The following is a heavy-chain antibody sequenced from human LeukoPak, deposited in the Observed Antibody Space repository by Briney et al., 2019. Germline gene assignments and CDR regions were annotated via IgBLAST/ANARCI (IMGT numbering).Heavy chain of an antibody. V-gene: IGHV3-9*01. CDR1: GFTFDDYA. CDR2: ISWNSGSI. J-gene: IGHJ2*01. D-gene: IGHD6-19*01. CDR3: AKAGYSSGWDYWYFDL. Sequence: PGRSLRLSCAASGFTFDDYAMHWVRHAPGKGLEWVSGISWNSGSIGYADSVKGRFTISRDNAKNSLYLQMNSLRAEDTALYYCAKAGYSSGWDYWYFDLWGRGTLVTVSS.